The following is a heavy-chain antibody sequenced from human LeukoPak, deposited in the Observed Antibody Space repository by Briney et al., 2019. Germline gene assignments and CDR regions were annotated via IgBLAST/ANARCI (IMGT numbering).Heavy chain of an antibody. Sequence: ASVKVSCKASGYTFTSYYIHWVRQAPGQGLEWMGIIYPGGGSTNSAQKFQGRVTMTRDTSISTAYMELSRLRSDDTAVYYCARSRYDFWSGRPFDYWGQGTLVTVSS. V-gene: IGHV1-46*01. CDR2: IYPGGGST. CDR1: GYTFTSYY. D-gene: IGHD3-3*01. J-gene: IGHJ4*02. CDR3: ARSRYDFWSGRPFDY.